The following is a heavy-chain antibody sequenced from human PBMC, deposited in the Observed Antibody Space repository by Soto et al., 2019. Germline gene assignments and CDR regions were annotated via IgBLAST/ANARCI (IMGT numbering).Heavy chain of an antibody. CDR3: ARSSGGNFGIIIEGSNWFDP. V-gene: IGHV1-46*01. CDR1: GDTFTSYY. Sequence: SVKVSCKAPGDTFTSYYLNWVRQAPGQGLEWMGVINPHGGSTKYAQKFQGRVTMTRDTSRSTAYMELRSLRSGDTAIYYCARSSGGNFGIIIEGSNWFDPWGQGTLVTVSS. CDR2: INPHGGST. D-gene: IGHD3-3*01. J-gene: IGHJ5*02.